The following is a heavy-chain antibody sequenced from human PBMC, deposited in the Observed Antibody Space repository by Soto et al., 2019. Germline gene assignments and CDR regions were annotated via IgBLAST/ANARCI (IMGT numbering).Heavy chain of an antibody. J-gene: IGHJ5*02. CDR2: IYWDDDK. CDR1: GFSLSTSGVG. D-gene: IGHD2-2*01. V-gene: IGHV2-5*02. CDR3: AHKGYCSSTSCYPIWFDP. Sequence: QITLKESGPTLVKPTQTLTLTCTFSGFSLSTSGVGVGWIRQPPGKALEWLALIYWDDDKRYSPSLKSRLTIPKDTSKNQVVLTMTNMDPVDTATYYCAHKGYCSSTSCYPIWFDPWGQGTLVTVSS.